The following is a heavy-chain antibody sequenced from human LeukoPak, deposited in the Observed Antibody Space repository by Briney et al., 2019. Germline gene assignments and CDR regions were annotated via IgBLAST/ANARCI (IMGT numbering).Heavy chain of an antibody. CDR1: GITFSNYA. Sequence: GASLRLSCVASGITFSNYAMSWVRQAPGKGLEWVSAITGSGGNTYYADSVKGRFTISRDNSKNTVFLQMNSLRAEDTAVYYCAKWGDYDVLTGYYVSDYWGQGTLVTVSS. V-gene: IGHV3-23*01. J-gene: IGHJ4*02. CDR2: ITGSGGNT. CDR3: AKWGDYDVLTGYYVSDY. D-gene: IGHD3-9*01.